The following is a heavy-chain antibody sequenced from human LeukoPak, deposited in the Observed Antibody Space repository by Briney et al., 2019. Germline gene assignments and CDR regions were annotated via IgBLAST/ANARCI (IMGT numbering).Heavy chain of an antibody. D-gene: IGHD2-15*01. CDR1: GFSFSSYW. Sequence: GGSLRLSCAASGFSFSSYWMHWVRQAPGKGLVWVSRIKSDGISTTYADSVKGRFTISRDNAKNTLYLQMNSLRAEDTAVYYCAKAVVVAAKGVGYFDYWGQGTLVTVSS. J-gene: IGHJ4*02. CDR3: AKAVVVAAKGVGYFDY. CDR2: IKSDGIST. V-gene: IGHV3-74*01.